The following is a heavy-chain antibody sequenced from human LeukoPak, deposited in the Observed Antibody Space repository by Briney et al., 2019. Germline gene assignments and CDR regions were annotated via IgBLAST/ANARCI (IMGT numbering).Heavy chain of an antibody. D-gene: IGHD2-15*01. V-gene: IGHV4-59*08. CDR1: GGSISSYY. Sequence: SETLSLTCTVSGGSISSYYWSWIRQPPGKGLEWIGYIYYSGSTNYNPSLKSRVTISVDTSKNQFSLKLSSVTAADTAVYYCASTVVASPYDAFEVWGQGTLVTVSS. CDR2: IYYSGST. CDR3: ASTVVASPYDAFEV. J-gene: IGHJ3*01.